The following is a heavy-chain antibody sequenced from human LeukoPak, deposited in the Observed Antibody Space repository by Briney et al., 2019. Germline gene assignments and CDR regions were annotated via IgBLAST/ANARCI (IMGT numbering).Heavy chain of an antibody. CDR3: ARRKYDFWSGYGAFDI. V-gene: IGHV4-38-2*01. J-gene: IGHJ3*02. Sequence: PSETLSLTCAVSGYSISSGYYWGWMRQPPGKGLEWRGSIYHSGSTYYNPSLKSRVTISVVTSKNQFSLKLSSVTAADTAVYYCARRKYDFWSGYGAFDIWGQGTMVTVSS. CDR1: GYSISSGYY. CDR2: IYHSGST. D-gene: IGHD3-3*01.